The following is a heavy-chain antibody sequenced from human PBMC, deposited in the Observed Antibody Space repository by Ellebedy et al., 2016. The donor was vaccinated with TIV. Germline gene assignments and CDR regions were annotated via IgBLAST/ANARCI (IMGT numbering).Heavy chain of an antibody. Sequence: PSETLSLTCTVSGDSVSSGSHFWNWIRQPPGKGLEWIGYVYKSGTPNYNPSLKSRVTMSVDMSKNQFSLGVTSVTAADTAVYYCAREGYDILTGYNSGMDVWGQGTTVTVSS. J-gene: IGHJ6*02. V-gene: IGHV4-61*01. CDR3: AREGYDILTGYNSGMDV. D-gene: IGHD3-9*01. CDR2: VYKSGTP. CDR1: GDSVSSGSHF.